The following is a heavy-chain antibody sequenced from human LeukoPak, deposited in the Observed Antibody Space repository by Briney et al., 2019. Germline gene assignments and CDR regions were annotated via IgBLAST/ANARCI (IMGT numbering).Heavy chain of an antibody. Sequence: PSETLSLTCAVYGGSFSGYYWSWIRQPPGKGLEWIGEINHSGSTNYNPSLKSRVTISVDKSKNQFSLKLSSVTAADTAVYYCARGNVATIDYWGQGTLVTVSS. CDR1: GGSFSGYY. CDR2: INHSGST. J-gene: IGHJ4*02. V-gene: IGHV4-34*01. D-gene: IGHD5-12*01. CDR3: ARGNVATIDY.